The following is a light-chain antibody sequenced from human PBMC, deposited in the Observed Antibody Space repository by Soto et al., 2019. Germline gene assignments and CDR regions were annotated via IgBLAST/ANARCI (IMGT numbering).Light chain of an antibody. CDR3: QQYNNWPRT. CDR1: QSVSSS. V-gene: IGKV3-15*01. CDR2: GAS. J-gene: IGKJ1*01. Sequence: EIVMTQSPATLSVSPGGRATLSCRASQSVSSSLAWYQQKPGQAPRLLIYGASTRATGIPAWFSGSGSGTEFTLTISSLQSEDFAVYYCQQYNNWPRTFGQGTTVDIK.